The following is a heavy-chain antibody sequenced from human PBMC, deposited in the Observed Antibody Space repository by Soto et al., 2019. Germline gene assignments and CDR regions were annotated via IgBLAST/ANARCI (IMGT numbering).Heavy chain of an antibody. Sequence: EVQVVESGGGLIQPGGSLRLSCAASGFTVSSNYMSWVRQAPGKGLEWISVVYSDGGTFYADSVKGRFTISRDNSKNMLFLQMTSLRAEDTAVHYCVSDQVVPVTTWGQGTLVTVSS. CDR1: GFTVSSNY. D-gene: IGHD2-2*01. CDR2: VYSDGGT. V-gene: IGHV3-53*01. CDR3: VSDQVVPVTT. J-gene: IGHJ4*02.